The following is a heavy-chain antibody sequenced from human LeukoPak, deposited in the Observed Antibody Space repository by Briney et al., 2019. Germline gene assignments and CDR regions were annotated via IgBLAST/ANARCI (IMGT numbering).Heavy chain of an antibody. V-gene: IGHV3-53*01. CDR1: GFTVSSNY. CDR3: AGAFSGWSPKF. Sequence: GGSLRLSCAASGFTVSSNYMSWVRQAPGKGLEWVSVIYSGSSTYYADSVKGRFTISRDNSKNTLYLQMNSLRAEDTAVYYCAGAFSGWSPKFWGQGTLVTVSS. D-gene: IGHD6-19*01. J-gene: IGHJ4*02. CDR2: IYSGSST.